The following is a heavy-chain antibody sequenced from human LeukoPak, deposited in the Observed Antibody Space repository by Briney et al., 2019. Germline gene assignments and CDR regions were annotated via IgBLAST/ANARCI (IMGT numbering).Heavy chain of an antibody. D-gene: IGHD6-25*01. CDR1: GFTFSTYE. V-gene: IGHV3-48*03. J-gene: IGHJ4*02. Sequence: GGSLRLSCAASGFTFSTYEMNWVRQAPGKGLEWVSYISSSGGTIYYADSVKGRFTISRDNAKNSLYLQMNSLRAEDTAVYYCARDGDLTPAVPFDYWGQGTLVTVSS. CDR3: ARDGDLTPAVPFDY. CDR2: ISSSGGTI.